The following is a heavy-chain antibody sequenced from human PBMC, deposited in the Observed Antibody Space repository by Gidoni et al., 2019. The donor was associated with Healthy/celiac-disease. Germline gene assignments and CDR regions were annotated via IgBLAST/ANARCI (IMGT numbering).Heavy chain of an antibody. CDR3: ARGRGGGYSDY. V-gene: IGHV1-2*06. D-gene: IGHD3-10*01. CDR2: INPNSGGT. Sequence: PGQGLEWMGRINPNSGGTNYAQKFQGRVTMTRDTSISTAYGELNRLRSDDTAVYYCARGRGGGYSDYWGQGTLVTVSS. J-gene: IGHJ4*02.